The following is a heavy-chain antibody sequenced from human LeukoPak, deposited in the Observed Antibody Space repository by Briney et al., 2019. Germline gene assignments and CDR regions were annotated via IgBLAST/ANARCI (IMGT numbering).Heavy chain of an antibody. J-gene: IGHJ6*02. CDR1: GFTFSTYA. Sequence: PGGSLRLSCAASGFTFSTYAMHWVRQAPGKGLEWVAIISYDGSNKYYADSVKGRFTISRDNSKNTLYLQMNSLRAEDTAVYYCARDDSPFWSGRSSAGMDVWGQGTTVTVSS. CDR2: ISYDGSNK. D-gene: IGHD3-3*01. V-gene: IGHV3-30-3*01. CDR3: ARDDSPFWSGRSSAGMDV.